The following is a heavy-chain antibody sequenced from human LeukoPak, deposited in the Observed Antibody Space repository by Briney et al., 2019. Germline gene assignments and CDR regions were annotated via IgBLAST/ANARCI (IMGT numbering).Heavy chain of an antibody. V-gene: IGHV1-46*01. J-gene: IGHJ4*02. CDR2: INPSGGST. D-gene: IGHD2-15*01. CDR1: GYTFTSYY. CDR3: ARPYCSGGSCYSSFDY. Sequence: ASVKVSCKASGYTFTSYYMHWVRQAPGQGLEWMGIINPSGGSTSYAQKFQGRVTITADKSTSTAYMELSSLRSEDTAVYYCARPYCSGGSCYSSFDYWGQGTLVTVSS.